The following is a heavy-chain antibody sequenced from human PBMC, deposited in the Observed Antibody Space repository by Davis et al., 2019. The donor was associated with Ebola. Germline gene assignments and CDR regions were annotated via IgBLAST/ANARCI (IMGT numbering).Heavy chain of an antibody. Sequence: ASVKVSCKASGGTFSSYAISWVRQAPGQGLEWMGWINPNSGGTNYAQKFQGRVTMTRDTSISTAYMELSRLRSDDTAVYYCARDGVVVGEVDYYGMDVWGQGTTVTVSS. CDR3: ARDGVVVGEVDYYGMDV. J-gene: IGHJ6*02. D-gene: IGHD2-15*01. CDR2: INPNSGGT. V-gene: IGHV1-2*02. CDR1: GGTFSSYA.